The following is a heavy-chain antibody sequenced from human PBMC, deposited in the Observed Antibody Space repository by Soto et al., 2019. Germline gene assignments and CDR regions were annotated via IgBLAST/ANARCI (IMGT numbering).Heavy chain of an antibody. D-gene: IGHD6-13*01. CDR2: ISSSSSTM. J-gene: IGHJ6*03. Sequence: EVQLVQSGGGLVQPGGSLRLSCAASGFTFSTYSINWVRQAPGKGLEWVSYISSSSSTMYYADSVKGRFTISRDNAKNSLYLQMNSLRAEDTAVYYCARNIAAAGTLDYYYHMDVWGKGTTVTVSS. V-gene: IGHV3-48*01. CDR3: ARNIAAAGTLDYYYHMDV. CDR1: GFTFSTYS.